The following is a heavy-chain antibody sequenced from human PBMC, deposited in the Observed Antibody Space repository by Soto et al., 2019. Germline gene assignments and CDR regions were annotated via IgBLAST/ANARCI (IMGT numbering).Heavy chain of an antibody. CDR3: ARVGGYNSWVGYYFDS. J-gene: IGHJ4*02. CDR1: GFTFSSCA. V-gene: IGHV3-64*01. CDR2: ISSNGGST. Sequence: EVQLVESGGGLVQPGGSLRLSCAASGFTFSSCAMHWVRQAPGKRLEYVSAISSNGGSTYYANSVKGRFTISRDNSKNTLYLQMGSLRAEDMAVYYCARVGGYNSWVGYYFDSWGQGTLVTVSS. D-gene: IGHD5-12*01.